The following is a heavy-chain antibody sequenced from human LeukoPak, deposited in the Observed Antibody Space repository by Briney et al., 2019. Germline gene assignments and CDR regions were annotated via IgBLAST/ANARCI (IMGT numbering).Heavy chain of an antibody. CDR3: AKDKDNYCGGDCQGFDY. V-gene: IGHV3-48*03. J-gene: IGHJ4*02. D-gene: IGHD2-21*02. CDR2: ISSSGSTI. CDR1: GFTFSSYE. Sequence: GGSLRLSCAASGFTFSSYEMNWVRQAPGKGLEWVSYISSSGSTIYYADSVKGRFTISRDSSKNTLFLQMNSVRTEDTALYYCAKDKDNYCGGDCQGFDYWGQGTLVTVSS.